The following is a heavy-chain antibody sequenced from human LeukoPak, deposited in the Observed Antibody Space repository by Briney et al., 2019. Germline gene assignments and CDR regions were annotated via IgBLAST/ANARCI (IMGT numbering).Heavy chain of an antibody. CDR3: AKLLYYDILTGDLDY. CDR2: ISSSSSYI. D-gene: IGHD3-9*01. V-gene: IGHV3-21*01. Sequence: GGSLRLSCAASGFTFSSYSMNWVRQAPGKGLEWVSSISSSSSYIYYADSVKGRFTISRDNAKNSLYLQMNSLRAEDTAVYYCAKLLYYDILTGDLDYWGQGTLVTVSS. J-gene: IGHJ4*02. CDR1: GFTFSSYS.